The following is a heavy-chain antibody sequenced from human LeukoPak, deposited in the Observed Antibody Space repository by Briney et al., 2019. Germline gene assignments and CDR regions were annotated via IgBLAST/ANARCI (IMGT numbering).Heavy chain of an antibody. Sequence: GGSLRLSRAASGFTVSSNYMSWVRQAPGKGLEWVSVIYSGGSTYYTDSVIDRFAISRDNSKNTLYLQMNSLRAGDTAVYYCARNSRYSFDIWGPGTMVTVSS. D-gene: IGHD2-15*01. CDR3: ARNSRYSFDI. CDR2: IYSGGST. CDR1: GFTVSSNY. V-gene: IGHV3-66*01. J-gene: IGHJ3*02.